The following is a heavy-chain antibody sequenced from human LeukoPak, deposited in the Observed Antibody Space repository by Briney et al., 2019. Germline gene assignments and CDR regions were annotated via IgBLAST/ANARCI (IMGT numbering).Heavy chain of an antibody. V-gene: IGHV5-51*01. CDR2: IYPGDSDT. CDR3: ARRVHRGGSYSSHSDY. Sequence: GKSLKISCKGSGYSFTTYWIAWVRQMPGKGLEWMGIIYPGDSDTTYSPSFQGQVTISADKSISTAYLQWSSLKASDTAMYYCARRVHRGGSYSSHSDYWGQGTLVTVSS. D-gene: IGHD1-26*01. J-gene: IGHJ4*02. CDR1: GYSFTTYW.